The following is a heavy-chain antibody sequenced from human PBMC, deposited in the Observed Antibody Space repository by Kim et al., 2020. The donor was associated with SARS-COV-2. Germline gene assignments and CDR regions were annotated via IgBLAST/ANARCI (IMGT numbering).Heavy chain of an antibody. D-gene: IGHD2-21*01. V-gene: IGHV1-18*04. CDR3: ARDNVILGAFDI. CDR1: GYMFNNYA. Sequence: ASVKVSCTASGYMFNNYAMNWLRQVPGQGLEWMGWISAHTGKANFAETFQDRLTLTRDVSTDTHHMELRSLRSDDTAVYFCARDNVILGAFDIWGQGTAVSVSP. J-gene: IGHJ3*02. CDR2: ISAHTGKA.